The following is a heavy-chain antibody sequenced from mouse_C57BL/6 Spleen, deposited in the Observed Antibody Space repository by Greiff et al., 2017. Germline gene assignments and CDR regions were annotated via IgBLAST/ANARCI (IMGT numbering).Heavy chain of an antibody. D-gene: IGHD4-1*01. J-gene: IGHJ2*01. V-gene: IGHV1-81*01. Sequence: VKLVESGAELARPGASVKLSCKASGYTFTSYGISWVKQRTGQGLEWIGEIYPRSGNTYYNEKFKGKATLTADKSSSTAYMELRSLTSEDSAVYFCATKSELGRDYWGQGTTLTVSS. CDR1: GYTFTSYG. CDR2: IYPRSGNT. CDR3: ATKSELGRDY.